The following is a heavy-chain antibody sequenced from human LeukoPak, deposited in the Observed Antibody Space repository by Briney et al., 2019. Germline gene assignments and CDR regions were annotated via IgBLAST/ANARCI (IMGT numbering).Heavy chain of an antibody. Sequence: GGSLRLSCAASGFTVSSNYMSWVRQAPAKGLEWVSVIYSGGSTYYADSVKGRFTISRDNSKNTLYLQMNSLRAEDTAVYYCARGAPNSYGYDYFDYWGQGTLVTVSS. CDR2: IYSGGST. CDR3: ARGAPNSYGYDYFDY. D-gene: IGHD5-18*01. V-gene: IGHV3-66*01. J-gene: IGHJ4*02. CDR1: GFTVSSNY.